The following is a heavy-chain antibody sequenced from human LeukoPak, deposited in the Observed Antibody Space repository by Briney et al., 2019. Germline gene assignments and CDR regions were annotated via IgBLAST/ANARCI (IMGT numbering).Heavy chain of an antibody. CDR2: IVVGSGNT. CDR3: AAVSTVTTYFDY. J-gene: IGHJ4*02. V-gene: IGHV1-58*02. CDR1: GYTFTSYG. Sequence: GASVKVSCKASGYTFTSYGISWVRQAPGQGLEWMGWIVVGSGNTNYAQKFQERATITRDMSTSTAYMELSSLRSEDTAVYYCAAVSTVTTYFDYWGQGTLVTVSS. D-gene: IGHD4-17*01.